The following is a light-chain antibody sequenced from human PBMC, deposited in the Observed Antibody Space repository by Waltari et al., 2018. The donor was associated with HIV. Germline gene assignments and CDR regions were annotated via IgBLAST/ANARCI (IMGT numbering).Light chain of an antibody. J-gene: IGLJ3*02. CDR3: AAWDDRLLWV. CDR1: RSNIGDNF. V-gene: IGLV1-47*01. CDR2: RND. Sequence: QSVLTQPPSASGTAGQRVTISCSGSRSNIGDNFVYWFQQLPGTAPKLLIYRNDQRPSWVPARFSGSKSGTSASLAISWLRSEDEADYYCAAWDDRLLWVFGGGTILTVL.